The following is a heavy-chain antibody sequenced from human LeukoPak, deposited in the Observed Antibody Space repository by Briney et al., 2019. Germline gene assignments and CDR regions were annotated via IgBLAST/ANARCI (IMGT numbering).Heavy chain of an antibody. CDR2: INPDGRAS. CDR1: GFTFSTSW. J-gene: IGHJ1*01. CDR3: ASSHDSAGND. V-gene: IGHV3-7*01. D-gene: IGHD2-15*01. Sequence: PGGSLRFSCAASGFTFSTSWMSWVRQAPGKGLEWLANINPDGRASFYVDSVKGRFIISRDNAKNSLFLQMSSLGDDDTALYYCASSHDSAGNDWGQGTVITVYS.